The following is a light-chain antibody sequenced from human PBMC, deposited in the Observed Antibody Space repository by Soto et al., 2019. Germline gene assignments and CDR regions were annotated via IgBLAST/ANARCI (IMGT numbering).Light chain of an antibody. CDR1: QSVLYSSNNKNY. CDR2: WAS. CDR3: QQYYSTPWT. V-gene: IGKV4-1*01. Sequence: DIVMTQSPDSLAVSLGERATINCKSSQSVLYSSNNKNYLAWYQQKPGQPPKLLIYWASTRESGVPDRFSGSRSGTDFTLTSSSLQAEDVAVYYCQQYYSTPWTFGQGTKVEIK. J-gene: IGKJ1*01.